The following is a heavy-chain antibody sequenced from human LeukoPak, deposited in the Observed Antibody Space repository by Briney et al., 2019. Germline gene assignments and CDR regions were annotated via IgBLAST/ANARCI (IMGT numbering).Heavy chain of an antibody. D-gene: IGHD1-20*01. CDR1: GFTFSSYA. V-gene: IGHV3-23*01. Sequence: GGSLRLSCAASGFTFSSYAMSWVRQAPGKGLEWVSAISGSGGSTYYADSVKGRFTISRDNSKNTLYLQMNSLRAEDTAVYYCASAITGETTTYYYYMDVWGKGTTVTVSS. CDR2: ISGSGGST. J-gene: IGHJ6*03. CDR3: ASAITGETTTYYYYMDV.